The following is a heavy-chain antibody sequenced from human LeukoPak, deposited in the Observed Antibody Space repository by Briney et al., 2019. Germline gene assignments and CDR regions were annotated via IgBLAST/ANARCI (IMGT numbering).Heavy chain of an antibody. CDR1: GGSISSYY. CDR2: INHSGST. D-gene: IGHD2-8*01. Sequence: SETLSLTCTVSGGSISSYYWSWIRQPPGKGLEWIGEINHSGSTNYNPSLKSRVTISVDTSKNQFSLKLSSVTAADTAVYYCAREWGDYYYYMDVWGKGTTVTVSS. V-gene: IGHV4-34*01. J-gene: IGHJ6*03. CDR3: AREWGDYYYYMDV.